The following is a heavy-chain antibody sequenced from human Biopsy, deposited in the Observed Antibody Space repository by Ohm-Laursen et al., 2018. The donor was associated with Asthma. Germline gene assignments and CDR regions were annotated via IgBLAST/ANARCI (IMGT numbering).Heavy chain of an antibody. V-gene: IGHV1-69*13. CDR1: GGTFNTYV. CDR2: INSVFGTT. Sequence: SVKVSCKSLGGTFNTYVIGWVRQAPGPGLEWLGGINSVFGTTTYPQKFQDRVTITADDSTSTVYMELSSLRSEDTAVYYCARKAGSCISRTCYSLDFWGQGTLVTVSS. CDR3: ARKAGSCISRTCYSLDF. D-gene: IGHD2-2*01. J-gene: IGHJ4*02.